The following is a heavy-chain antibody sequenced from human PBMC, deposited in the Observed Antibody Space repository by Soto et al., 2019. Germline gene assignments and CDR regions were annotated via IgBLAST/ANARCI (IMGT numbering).Heavy chain of an antibody. CDR2: IYYSGST. V-gene: IGHV4-39*01. CDR1: GGSISSSSYY. D-gene: IGHD1-26*01. Sequence: QLQLQESGPGLVKPSETLSLTCTVSGGSISSSSYYWGWIRQPPGKGLEWIGSIYYSGSTYYNPSLKRRVTISVDTSKNQFSLKLSSVTAADTAVYYCASHGAMGAEIWGQGTMVTVSS. CDR3: ASHGAMGAEI. J-gene: IGHJ3*02.